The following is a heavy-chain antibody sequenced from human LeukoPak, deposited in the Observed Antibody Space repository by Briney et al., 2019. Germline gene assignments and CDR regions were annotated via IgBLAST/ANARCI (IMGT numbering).Heavy chain of an antibody. CDR2: ISSSSSYI. V-gene: IGHV3-21*01. CDR1: GFTFSSYS. CDR3: ARYVRGAYYFDY. Sequence: GGSQRLSCAASGFTFSSYSMNWVRQAPGKGLEWVSSISSSSSYIYYADSVKGRFTISRDNAKNSLYLQMNSLRAEDTAVYYCARYVRGAYYFDYWGQGTLVTVSS. D-gene: IGHD3-10*01. J-gene: IGHJ4*02.